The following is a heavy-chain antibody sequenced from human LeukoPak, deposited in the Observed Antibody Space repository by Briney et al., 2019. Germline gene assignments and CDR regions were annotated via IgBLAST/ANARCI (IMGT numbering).Heavy chain of an antibody. J-gene: IGHJ4*02. D-gene: IGHD6-13*01. CDR2: MNPNSGNT. V-gene: IGHV1-8*01. CDR3: AKGRKQQLARGDY. CDR1: GYTFTSYD. Sequence: ASVKVSCKASGYTFTSYDINWVRQATGQGLEWMGWMNPNSGNTGYAQKFQGRVTMTRNTSISTAYMELSSLRSEDTAVYYCAKGRKQQLARGDYLGQGTLVTVSS.